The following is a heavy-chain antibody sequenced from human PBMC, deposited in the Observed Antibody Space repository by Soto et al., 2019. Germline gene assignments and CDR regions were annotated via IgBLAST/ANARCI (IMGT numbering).Heavy chain of an antibody. V-gene: IGHV4-30-4*01. Sequence: SETLSLTCTVSGGSISSGDYYWSWIRQPPGKGLEWSGYIYYSGSTYYNPSLKSRVTISVDTSKNQFSLKLSSVTAADTAMYYRARHERHSDILTGGDYYYYGMDVWGQWTTVTVSS. J-gene: IGHJ6*02. CDR1: GGSISSGDYY. D-gene: IGHD3-9*01. CDR3: ARHERHSDILTGGDYYYYGMDV. CDR2: IYYSGST.